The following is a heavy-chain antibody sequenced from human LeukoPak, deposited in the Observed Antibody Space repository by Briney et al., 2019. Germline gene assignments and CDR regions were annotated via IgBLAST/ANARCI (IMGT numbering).Heavy chain of an antibody. V-gene: IGHV4-4*07. CDR1: GGSISSYY. Sequence: PSETLSLTCTVSGGSISSYYWSWIRQPAGKGLEWIGRIYTSGSTNYNPSLKRRVTMSVDTSKNQFSLKLSSVTAADTAVYYCARAGPASGYYPFDYWGQGTLVTVSS. CDR3: ARAGPASGYYPFDY. D-gene: IGHD3-22*01. J-gene: IGHJ4*02. CDR2: IYTSGST.